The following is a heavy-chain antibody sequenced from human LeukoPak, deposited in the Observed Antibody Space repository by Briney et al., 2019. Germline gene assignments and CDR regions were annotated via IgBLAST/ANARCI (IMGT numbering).Heavy chain of an antibody. D-gene: IGHD2-2*01. Sequence: SETLSLTCTVSGGSISSHYWSWIRQPPGKGLEWIGYIYYSGSTNYNPSLKSRVTISVDTSKNQFSLKLSSVTAADTAVYYCARLLLGGGWVPAATKLYYYYYMDVWGKGTTVTVSS. V-gene: IGHV4-59*11. CDR3: ARLLLGGGWVPAATKLYYYYYMDV. CDR1: GGSISSHY. J-gene: IGHJ6*03. CDR2: IYYSGST.